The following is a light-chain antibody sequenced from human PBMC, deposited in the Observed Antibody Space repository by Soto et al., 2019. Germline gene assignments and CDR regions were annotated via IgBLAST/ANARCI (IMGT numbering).Light chain of an antibody. CDR3: QQYYSTPWT. CDR2: WTS. CDR1: QSVLYSSNNKNY. Sequence: DIVMTQSTDSLAVSLGERATINCKSSQSVLYSSNNKNYLAWYQQKLGQPPKLLIRWTSTRESGVPDRFSSSGSGTDFTLTISSLQAEDVAVYYCQQYYSTPWTFGQGTKVDIK. V-gene: IGKV4-1*01. J-gene: IGKJ1*01.